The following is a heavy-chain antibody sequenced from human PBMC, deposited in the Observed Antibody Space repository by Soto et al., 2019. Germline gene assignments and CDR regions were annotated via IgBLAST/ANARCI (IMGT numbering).Heavy chain of an antibody. J-gene: IGHJ4*02. Sequence: GGSLRLSCAASGFTFSSYAMSWVRQAPGKGLEWVSAISGSGGSTYYADSVKGRFTISRDNSKNTLYLQMNSLRAEDTAVYYCAKSYYDSSGYQIWYYFDYWGQGTLVTVSS. CDR1: GFTFSSYA. D-gene: IGHD3-22*01. CDR2: ISGSGGST. V-gene: IGHV3-23*01. CDR3: AKSYYDSSGYQIWYYFDY.